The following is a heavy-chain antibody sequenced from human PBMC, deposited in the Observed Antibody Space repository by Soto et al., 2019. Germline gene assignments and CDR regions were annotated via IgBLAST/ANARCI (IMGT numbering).Heavy chain of an antibody. D-gene: IGHD6-19*01. Sequence: QVQLVESGGGVVQPGRSLRLSCAASGFTFSSPAMHWVRQAPGKALEWVAMICNDVNTTYYADSVKGRFTISRDNSKNTLFLQMNSLRVEDTSIYYCTRDPWGSGWAFDCWGQGTLVTVSS. V-gene: IGHV3-33*01. CDR2: ICNDVNTT. CDR3: TRDPWGSGWAFDC. CDR1: GFTFSSPA. J-gene: IGHJ4*02.